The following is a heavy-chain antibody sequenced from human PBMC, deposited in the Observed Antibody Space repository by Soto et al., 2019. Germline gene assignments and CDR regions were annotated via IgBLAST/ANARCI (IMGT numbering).Heavy chain of an antibody. D-gene: IGHD1-20*01. J-gene: IGHJ6*03. Sequence: GASVKVSCKASGYTFTSYGISWVRQAPGQGLEWMGWISAYNGNTNYAQKLQGRVTMTTDTSTSTAYMELRSLRSDDTAVYYCARVPFTTRYNWNYDYYYYMDVWGKGTTVTVSS. V-gene: IGHV1-18*01. CDR3: ARVPFTTRYNWNYDYYYYMDV. CDR2: ISAYNGNT. CDR1: GYTFTSYG.